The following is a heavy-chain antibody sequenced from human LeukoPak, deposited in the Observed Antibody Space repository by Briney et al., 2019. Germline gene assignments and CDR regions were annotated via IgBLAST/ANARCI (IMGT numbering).Heavy chain of an antibody. V-gene: IGHV4-59*08. Sequence: SETLSLTCTVSGGSISSYYWSWIRQPPGKGLEWIGYIYYSGSTNYNPSLKSRVTISVDTSKNQFSLKLSSVTAADTAVYYCARLVAADLKWFDPWGQGTLVTVSS. CDR1: GGSISSYY. J-gene: IGHJ5*02. D-gene: IGHD2-15*01. CDR3: ARLVAADLKWFDP. CDR2: IYYSGST.